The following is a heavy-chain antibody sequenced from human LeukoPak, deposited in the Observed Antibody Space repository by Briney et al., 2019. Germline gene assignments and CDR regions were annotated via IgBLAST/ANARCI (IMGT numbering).Heavy chain of an antibody. CDR2: ISGSGGST. J-gene: IGHJ3*02. CDR1: GFTFSSYA. Sequence: HPGGSLRLSCAASGFTFSSYAMSWVRQAPGEGLEWVSAISGSGGSTYYADSVKGRFTISRDNSRNTVYQQMNSLRAEDTAVYYCAKYGSTGWNDAFDIWGQGTMVTVSS. CDR3: AKYGSTGWNDAFDI. V-gene: IGHV3-23*01. D-gene: IGHD6-19*01.